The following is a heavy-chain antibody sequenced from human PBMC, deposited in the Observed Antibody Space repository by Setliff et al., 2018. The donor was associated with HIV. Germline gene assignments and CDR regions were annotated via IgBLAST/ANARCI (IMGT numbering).Heavy chain of an antibody. Sequence: KPSETLSLTCTVSGSSISISSYYWGWIRQPPGKGLEWMGSIYYSGSTYYNPSLKSRVTISVDTSKNQFSLKLSSVTAADTAVYYCASQSKLSGWDYFDYWGQGTLVTVSS. CDR3: ASQSKLSGWDYFDY. CDR2: IYYSGST. V-gene: IGHV4-39*01. D-gene: IGHD6-19*01. CDR1: GSSISISSYY. J-gene: IGHJ4*02.